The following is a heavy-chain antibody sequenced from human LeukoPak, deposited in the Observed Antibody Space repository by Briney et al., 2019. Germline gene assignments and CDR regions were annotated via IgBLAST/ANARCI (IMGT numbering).Heavy chain of an antibody. V-gene: IGHV3-43*01. Sequence: PGGSLRLSCAASGFTFSSYWMHWVRQAPGKGLEWVSLISWDGGSTYYADSVKGRFTISRDNSKNSLYLQMNSLRPEDTALYYCAKGFCGGDCSIDYWGQGTLVTVSS. D-gene: IGHD2-21*02. CDR2: ISWDGGST. CDR3: AKGFCGGDCSIDY. CDR1: GFTFSSYW. J-gene: IGHJ4*02.